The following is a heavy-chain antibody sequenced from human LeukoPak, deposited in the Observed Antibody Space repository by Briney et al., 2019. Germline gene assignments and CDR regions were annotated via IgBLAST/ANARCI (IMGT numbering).Heavy chain of an antibody. V-gene: IGHV1-18*01. D-gene: IGHD6-13*01. CDR2: ISAYNGNT. CDR3: ARDEAIAAAGTLGFDP. J-gene: IGHJ5*02. CDR1: GYTFTSYG. Sequence: ASVKVSCKASGYTFTSYGISWVRQAPGQGLEWMGWISAYNGNTNYAQKLQGRVTMTTDTSTSTAYMELRSLRSDDTAVYYCARDEAIAAAGTLGFDPWGQGTLVTVSS.